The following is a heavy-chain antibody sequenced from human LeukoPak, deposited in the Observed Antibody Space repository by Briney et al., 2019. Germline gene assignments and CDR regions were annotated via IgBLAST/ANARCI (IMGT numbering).Heavy chain of an antibody. CDR1: GFTFSSYA. CDR3: AKDYGSGSYYFDY. CDR2: ISGSGGST. D-gene: IGHD3-10*01. V-gene: IGHV3-23*01. Sequence: GGSLRLSCAASGFTFSSYAMSWVRQAPGKGLEWVSAISGSGGSTYYADSVKGRFTISRDNAKNSLYLQMNSLRAEDTALYYCAKDYGSGSYYFDYWGQGTLVTVSS. J-gene: IGHJ4*02.